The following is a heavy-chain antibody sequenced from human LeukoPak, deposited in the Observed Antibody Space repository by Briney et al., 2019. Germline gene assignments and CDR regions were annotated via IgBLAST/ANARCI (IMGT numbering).Heavy chain of an antibody. J-gene: IGHJ6*02. V-gene: IGHV3-74*01. D-gene: IGHD5-18*01. CDR3: ARDAVDTANAV. CDR1: GFTFSSYW. Sequence: GGSLRLSCAASGFTFSSYWMNWVRQAPGKGLVWVSRIASDGSSTTYADSVKGRFSISRDNAKNTLYLQMNSLRVEDTAVYYCARDAVDTANAVWGQGTTVTVSS. CDR2: IASDGSST.